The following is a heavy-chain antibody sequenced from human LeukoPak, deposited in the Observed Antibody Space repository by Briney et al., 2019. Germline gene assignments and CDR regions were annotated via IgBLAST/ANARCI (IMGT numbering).Heavy chain of an antibody. V-gene: IGHV1-18*01. J-gene: IGHJ4*02. Sequence: ASVKLSCKASGYTFTGYGISWVRQAPGQGLEWMGWISAYNGNTNYAQKLQGRVTMNTDTSTSTAYMELRSLRSDDTAVYYCARAWYFGNYVDDYWGQGTLVTVSS. CDR3: ARAWYFGNYVDDY. CDR1: GYTFTGYG. CDR2: ISAYNGNT. D-gene: IGHD1-7*01.